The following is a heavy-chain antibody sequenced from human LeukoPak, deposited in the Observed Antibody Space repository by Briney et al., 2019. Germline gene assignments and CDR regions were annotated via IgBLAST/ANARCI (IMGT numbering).Heavy chain of an antibody. CDR1: GYSYTNYW. D-gene: IGHD4-23*01. J-gene: IGHJ4*02. CDR3: ARQPRVTVVFDY. Sequence: KSGESLKISCKGSGYSYTNYWISLVRQMPGKGLEWMGRIDPSDSYINHSPSFQGHVSISADKSVSTAYLQWSSLKASDSAMYYCARQPRVTVVFDYWGQGTLVTVSS. V-gene: IGHV5-10-1*01. CDR2: IDPSDSYI.